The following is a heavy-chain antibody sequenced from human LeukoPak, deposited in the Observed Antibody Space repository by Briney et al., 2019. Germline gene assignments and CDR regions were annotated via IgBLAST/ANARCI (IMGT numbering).Heavy chain of an antibody. CDR1: GFNFSSYA. V-gene: IGHV3-23*01. Sequence: GGSLRLSCAASGFNFSSYAMSWVRQAPGKGLEWVSAISGSGGSTYYADSVKGRFTISRDNSKNTLYLQMNSLRAEDTAVYYCAKDVAQLLPIYYFDYWGQGTLVTVSS. CDR3: AKDVAQLLPIYYFDY. J-gene: IGHJ4*02. CDR2: ISGSGGST. D-gene: IGHD2-2*01.